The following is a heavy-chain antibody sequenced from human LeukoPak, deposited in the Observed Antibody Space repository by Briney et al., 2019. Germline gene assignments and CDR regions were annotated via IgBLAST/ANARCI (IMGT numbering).Heavy chain of an antibody. J-gene: IGHJ5*02. CDR3: AKSPGVNSAPFDP. CDR1: GFTFDDYA. Sequence: GRSLRLSFAASGFTFDDYAMHWVRQAPGKGLEGVAGISWNSGSIGYADSVKGRFTISRDNAKNSLYLQMNSLRAEDMALYYCAKSPGVNSAPFDPWGQGTLVTVSS. D-gene: IGHD3-10*01. CDR2: ISWNSGSI. V-gene: IGHV3-9*03.